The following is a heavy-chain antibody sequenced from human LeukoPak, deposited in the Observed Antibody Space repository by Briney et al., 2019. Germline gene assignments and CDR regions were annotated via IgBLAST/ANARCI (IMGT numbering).Heavy chain of an antibody. V-gene: IGHV3-30*14. J-gene: IGHJ4*02. CDR2: ISYDGSNK. CDR3: ARARAMVRGVIFDY. CDR1: GFTFSSYA. Sequence: GGSLRLSCAASGFTFSSYAMHWVRQAPGKGLEWVAVISYDGSNKYYADSVKGRFTISRDNSKNTLYLQMNSLRAEDTAVYYCARARAMVRGVIFDYWGQGTLVTVSS. D-gene: IGHD3-10*01.